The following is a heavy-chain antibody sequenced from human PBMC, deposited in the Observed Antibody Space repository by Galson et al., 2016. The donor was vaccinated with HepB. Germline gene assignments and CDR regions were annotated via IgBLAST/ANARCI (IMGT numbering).Heavy chain of an antibody. V-gene: IGHV3-7*01. D-gene: IGHD3/OR15-3a*01. CDR1: RFTFSNFW. CDR2: IDRDGSET. CDR3: TTYRGPTWTFFDY. Sequence: SLRLSCAASRFTFSNFWMDWVRQAPGKGLEWVANIDRDGSETNYVDSVKGRFTISRDNAKNSLYLQMNNLRAEDTATYYCTTYRGPTWTFFDYWGQGTLVTVSS. J-gene: IGHJ4*02.